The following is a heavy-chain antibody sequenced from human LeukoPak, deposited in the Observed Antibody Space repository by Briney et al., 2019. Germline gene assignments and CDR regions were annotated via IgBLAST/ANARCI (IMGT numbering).Heavy chain of an antibody. V-gene: IGHV1-69*04. CDR3: AGVGVRGVSDY. CDR2: IIPILGIA. CDR1: GGTFSSYA. Sequence: ASVKVSCKASGGTFSSYAISWVRQAPGQGLEWMGRIIPILGIANYAQKFQGRVTITADKSTSTAYMELSSLRSEDTAVYYCAGVGVRGVSDYWGQGTLVTVSS. J-gene: IGHJ4*02. D-gene: IGHD3-10*01.